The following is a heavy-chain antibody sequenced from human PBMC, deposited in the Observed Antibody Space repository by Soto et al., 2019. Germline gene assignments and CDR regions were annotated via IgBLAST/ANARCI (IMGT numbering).Heavy chain of an antibody. D-gene: IGHD1-7*01. CDR3: ARRTGTAPRFDY. CDR2: ISYDGSNQ. J-gene: IGHJ4*02. CDR1: GFTFSDFE. Sequence: QVQLVESGGDVVQPGRSLRLSCSASGFTFSDFEMYWVRQAPGKGLDWVSFISYDGSNQYYAGSVKGRFTVSRDNSKNTLFLLMNSLRPEDTAVYFCARRTGTAPRFDYWGQGTLVTVSS. V-gene: IGHV3-30-3*01.